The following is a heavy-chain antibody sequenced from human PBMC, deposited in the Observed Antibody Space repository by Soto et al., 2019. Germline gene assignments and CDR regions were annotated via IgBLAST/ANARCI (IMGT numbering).Heavy chain of an antibody. J-gene: IGHJ3*02. D-gene: IGHD3-10*01. Sequence: EVQLVESGGGLVQPGRSLRLSCVASGFIFDDYGMFWVRQTPGKGLEWVAGISWNSGRIDYADSVKGRFTISRDNAKNYLYMQMNSLRTEDTALYYCAKAGGLADIWGQGTMVTVS. CDR1: GFIFDDYG. CDR2: ISWNSGRI. CDR3: AKAGGLADI. V-gene: IGHV3-9*01.